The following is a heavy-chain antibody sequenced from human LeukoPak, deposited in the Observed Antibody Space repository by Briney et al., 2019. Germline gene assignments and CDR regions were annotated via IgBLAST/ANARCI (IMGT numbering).Heavy chain of an antibody. CDR2: IHYDSTTE. V-gene: IGHV3-30*02. J-gene: IGHJ4*02. D-gene: IGHD5-18*01. CDR3: AREDTAMESYFDY. Sequence: PGGSLRLSCAASGFDFSSYGMHWVRQAPGKGLEWVAYIHYDSTTEDYADSVQGRFTISRDNSKNTLYLQMNSLRAEDTAVYYCAREDTAMESYFDYWGQGTLVTVSS. CDR1: GFDFSSYG.